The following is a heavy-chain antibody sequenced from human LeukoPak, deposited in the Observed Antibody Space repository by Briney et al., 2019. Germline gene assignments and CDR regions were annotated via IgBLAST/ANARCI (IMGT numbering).Heavy chain of an antibody. Sequence: PSETLSLTCTVSSYSISSGYYWTWLRQPPGEGLQWIGSTNSNGHTYYSPSLKSRVSISVDTSKNQFSLRLTSVTAADTAVYYCAREAAGGLNWFDPWGQGTLVTVSS. CDR3: AREAAGGLNWFDP. CDR2: TNSNGHT. CDR1: SYSISSGYY. D-gene: IGHD6-13*01. J-gene: IGHJ5*02. V-gene: IGHV4-38-2*02.